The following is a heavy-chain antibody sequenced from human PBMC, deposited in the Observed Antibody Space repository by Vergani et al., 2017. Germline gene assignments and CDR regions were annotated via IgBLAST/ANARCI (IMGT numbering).Heavy chain of an antibody. J-gene: IGHJ3*02. Sequence: EVQLVPSGAEVKTPGESLKISCKGSGYSFTSYWIGWVRQMPGKGLEWMGIIYPGDSDTRYSPSFQGQVTISADKSISTAYLQWSSLKASDTAMYYCASLYLAAAVGADAFDIWGQGTMVTVSS. D-gene: IGHD6-13*01. CDR3: ASLYLAAAVGADAFDI. V-gene: IGHV5-51*01. CDR1: GYSFTSYW. CDR2: IYPGDSDT.